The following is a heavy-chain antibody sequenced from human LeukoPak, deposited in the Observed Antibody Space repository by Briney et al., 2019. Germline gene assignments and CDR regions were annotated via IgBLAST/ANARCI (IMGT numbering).Heavy chain of an antibody. CDR1: GFTVSNTY. V-gene: IGHV3-66*01. D-gene: IGHD1-1*01. CDR3: AKSRSGSANWALQIFDN. CDR2: IYSGGST. J-gene: IGHJ4*02. Sequence: PGGSLRLSCAASGFTVSNTYITWVRQAPGKGLEWLSVIYSGGSTYYADSVKGRFTISRDNSKNTLYLQMNTLRAEDTAVYFCAKSRSGSANWALQIFDNWGQGTLVTVSS.